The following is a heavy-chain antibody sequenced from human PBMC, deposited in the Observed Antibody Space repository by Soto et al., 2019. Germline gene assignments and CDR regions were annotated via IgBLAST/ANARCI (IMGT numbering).Heavy chain of an antibody. J-gene: IGHJ2*01. V-gene: IGHV1-69*12. D-gene: IGHD2-15*01. CDR1: GGTFGSYA. CDR2: IIPIFGTA. CDR3: ARRERGYCSGGSCPDWYFDL. Sequence: QVQLVQSGAEVKKPGSSVKVSCKASGGTFGSYAISWVRQAPGQGLEWMGGIIPIFGTANYAQKFQGRVTITADESTSTAYMELSSLRSEDTAVYYCARRERGYCSGGSCPDWYFDLWGRGTLVTVSS.